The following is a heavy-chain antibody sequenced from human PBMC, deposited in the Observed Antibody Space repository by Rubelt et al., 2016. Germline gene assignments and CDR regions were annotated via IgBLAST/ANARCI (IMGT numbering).Heavy chain of an antibody. CDR2: INHSGST. D-gene: IGHD6-13*01. CDR3: AHLGAAAGRGIDY. Sequence: QVQLQQWGAGLLKPSETLSLTCAVYGGSFSGYYWSWIRQPPGKGLEWIGEINHSGSTNYNPSLKGLVTRSEDTSKNQFSLKLSSVTAADTAVYYCAHLGAAAGRGIDYWGQGTLVTVSS. V-gene: IGHV4-34*01. CDR1: GGSFSGYY. J-gene: IGHJ4*02.